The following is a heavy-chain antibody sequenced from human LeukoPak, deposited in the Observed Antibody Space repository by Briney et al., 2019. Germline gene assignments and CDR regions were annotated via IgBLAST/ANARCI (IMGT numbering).Heavy chain of an antibody. CDR3: AGEFRGRGYCSGGSCYGMNY. CDR2: IYTSGST. D-gene: IGHD2-15*01. CDR1: GGSISSYY. J-gene: IGHJ4*02. Sequence: SETLSLTCTVSGGSISSYYWSWIRQPAGKGLEWIGRIYTSGSTNYNPSLKSRVTMSVDTSKNQFSLKLSSVTAADTAVYYCAGEFRGRGYCSGGSCYGMNYWGQGTLVTVSS. V-gene: IGHV4-4*07.